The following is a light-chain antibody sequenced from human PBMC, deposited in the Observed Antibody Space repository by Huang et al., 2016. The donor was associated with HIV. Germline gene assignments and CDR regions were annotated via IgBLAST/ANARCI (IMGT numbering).Light chain of an antibody. CDR3: MQGTHWPGT. CDR1: QSLVSSDGDTY. CDR2: QVS. J-gene: IGKJ1*01. V-gene: IGKV2-30*01. Sequence: DVVMTQLPLSLPVTLGQPASIFCKSSQSLVSSDGDTYLNWFQQRPGQSPRRLIYQVSNRDSGVPDRFSGSGSGTLFTLTIKKVEAEDVAVYDCMQGTHWPGTFGQGTRMEI.